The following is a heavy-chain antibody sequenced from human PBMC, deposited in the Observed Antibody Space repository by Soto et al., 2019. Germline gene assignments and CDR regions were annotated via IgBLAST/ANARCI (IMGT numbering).Heavy chain of an antibody. Sequence: EVQLAESGGGLVEPGGSLRLTCAVSGAPFSGHWMSWVRQAPGKGLEWVARIKSKKDGGTIEYAAPVKGRLTISRDDARNTLYLQMNSLKTEDTAIYYCTAETYCGGGSCPEYWGQGTLVTVSS. D-gene: IGHD2-15*01. CDR1: GAPFSGHW. CDR3: TAETYCGGGSCPEY. CDR2: IKSKKDGGTI. J-gene: IGHJ4*02. V-gene: IGHV3-15*01.